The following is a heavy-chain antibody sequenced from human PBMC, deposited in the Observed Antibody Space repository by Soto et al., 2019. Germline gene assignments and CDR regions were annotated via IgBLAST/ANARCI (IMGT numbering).Heavy chain of an antibody. CDR3: AAYDSSGYYYSGFDY. Sequence: GGSLRLSCAASGFTFSSYGMHWVRQAPGKGLEWVAVISYDGSNKYYADSVKGRFTISRDNSKNTLYLQMNSLRAEDTAVYYCAAYDSSGYYYSGFDYWGQGTLVTVSS. D-gene: IGHD3-22*01. CDR2: ISYDGSNK. CDR1: GFTFSSYG. V-gene: IGHV3-30*03. J-gene: IGHJ4*02.